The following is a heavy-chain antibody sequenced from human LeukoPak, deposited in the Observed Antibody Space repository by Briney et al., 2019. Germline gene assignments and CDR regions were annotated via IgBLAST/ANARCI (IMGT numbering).Heavy chain of an antibody. Sequence: PGGSLRLSCAASGFTFSSYAMSWIRQPPGKGLEWIGEINHSGSTNYNPSLKSRVTISVDTSKNRFSLKLSSVTAADTAVYYCARVAPKRPVDYWGQGTLVTVSS. CDR1: GFTFSSYA. CDR3: ARVAPKRPVDY. J-gene: IGHJ4*02. CDR2: INHSGST. V-gene: IGHV4-34*01.